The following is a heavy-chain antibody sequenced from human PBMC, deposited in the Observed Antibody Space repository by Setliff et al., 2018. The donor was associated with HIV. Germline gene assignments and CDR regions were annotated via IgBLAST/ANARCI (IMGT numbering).Heavy chain of an antibody. J-gene: IGHJ4*02. V-gene: IGHV3-23*01. CDR3: AKDLVYYDSSGDLDY. CDR2: ISGSGGSP. CDR1: GFTFSSYS. Sequence: GGSLRLSCAASGFTFSSYSMNWVRQAPGKGLEWVSSISGSGGSPYYADSVKGRFTISRDNSKNTLYLQMNSLRAEDTAVYYCAKDLVYYDSSGDLDYWGQGTLVTVSS. D-gene: IGHD3-22*01.